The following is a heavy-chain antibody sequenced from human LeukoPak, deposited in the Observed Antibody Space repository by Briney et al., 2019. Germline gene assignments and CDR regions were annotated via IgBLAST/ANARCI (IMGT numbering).Heavy chain of an antibody. CDR1: GYSFTSYW. CDR3: ARRVAGSYYFDY. J-gene: IGHJ4*02. Sequence: GESPKISCNGSGYSFTSYWISWVRQMPGKGLEWMGRIDPSDSYTNYSPSFQGHVTISVDKSISTAYLQWSSLKASDTAMYYCARRVAGSYYFDYWGQGTLVTVSS. V-gene: IGHV5-10-1*01. CDR2: IDPSDSYT. D-gene: IGHD2-15*01.